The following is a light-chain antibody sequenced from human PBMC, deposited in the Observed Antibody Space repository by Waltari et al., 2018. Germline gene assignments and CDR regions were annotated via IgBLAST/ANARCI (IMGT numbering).Light chain of an antibody. J-gene: IGKJ1*01. CDR3: MQATRFPRS. CDR2: QIS. Sequence: DIVMTQTPLSSPVTLGQPASISCRSSQSLVHDNGNTYLNWYQKRPGQPPRLLIYQISKRCSGVPDRFSGSGSGTEFTLKISRVEPEDVGVYYCMQATRFPRSFGQGTKVEIK. V-gene: IGKV2-24*01. CDR1: QSLVHDNGNTY.